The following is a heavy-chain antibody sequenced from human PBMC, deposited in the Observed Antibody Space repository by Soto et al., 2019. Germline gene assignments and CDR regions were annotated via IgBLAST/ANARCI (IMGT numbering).Heavy chain of an antibody. D-gene: IGHD3-22*01. CDR1: GFTFSGSA. Sequence: EVQLVESGGDLVQPGGSLKLSCAASGFTFSGSAMHWVRQASGKGLEWVGHIRRRATNYATVYAASVKGRFSISRDDSKTTAYLQLHSLKTDDTAVYYCNWTFDGSDYCCPDFDYWGQGTLVTVSS. V-gene: IGHV3-73*02. J-gene: IGHJ4*02. CDR2: IRRRATNYAT. CDR3: NWTFDGSDYCCPDFDY.